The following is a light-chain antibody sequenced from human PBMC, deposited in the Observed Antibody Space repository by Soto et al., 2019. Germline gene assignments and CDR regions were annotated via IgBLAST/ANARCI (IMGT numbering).Light chain of an antibody. CDR2: EVS. J-gene: IGLJ1*01. CDR3: SSYAGSNNFV. Sequence: QSVLTQPPSASGSPGQSVTISCTGTSSDVGDDNYVSWYQRHPGKAPKLMISEVSKRPSGVPDRFSGSKSGNTASLTVSGLQAEDEAAYYCSSYAGSNNFVFGTGTKLTVL. CDR1: SSDVGDDNY. V-gene: IGLV2-8*01.